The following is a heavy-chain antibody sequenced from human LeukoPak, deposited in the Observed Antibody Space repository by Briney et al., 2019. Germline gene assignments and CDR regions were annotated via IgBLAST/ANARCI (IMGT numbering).Heavy chain of an antibody. Sequence: PGGSLRLSCAASGFTFSSYAMTWVRQAPGKGLEWVSSIGVSIGSTYFADSVKGRFTISRDNSKNTLYLRMNSLRAEDTAVYYCVRAMDVWGQGTTVTVSS. CDR1: GFTFSSYA. CDR3: VRAMDV. CDR2: IGVSIGST. J-gene: IGHJ6*02. V-gene: IGHV3-23*01.